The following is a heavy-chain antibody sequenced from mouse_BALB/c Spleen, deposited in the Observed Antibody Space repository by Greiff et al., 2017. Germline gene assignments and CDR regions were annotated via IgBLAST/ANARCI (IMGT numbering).Heavy chain of an antibody. CDR2: ISYSGST. Sequence: EVKLMESGPSLVKPSQTLSLTCSVTGDSITSGYWNWIRKFPGNKLEYMGYISYSGSTYYNPSLKSRISITRDTSKNQYYLQLNSVTTEDTATYYCARWGVITTVFDYWGQGTTLTVSS. D-gene: IGHD1-1*01. J-gene: IGHJ2*01. CDR3: ARWGVITTVFDY. CDR1: GDSITSGY. V-gene: IGHV3-8*02.